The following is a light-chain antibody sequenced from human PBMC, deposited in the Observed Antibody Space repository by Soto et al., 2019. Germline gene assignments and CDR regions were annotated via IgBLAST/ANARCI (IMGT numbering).Light chain of an antibody. J-gene: IGKJ4*01. CDR1: QSISSS. CDR2: GAS. Sequence: EKLMRQSPFTLSMSPGEIATLSCRASQSISSSLAWYQQKPVQAPRLLIYGASARATGVPARFSGRGSGTEFTLTISSLPSEDFAFYYWQQYNIWPLTFGGGTKVEIK. V-gene: IGKV3-15*01. CDR3: QQYNIWPLT.